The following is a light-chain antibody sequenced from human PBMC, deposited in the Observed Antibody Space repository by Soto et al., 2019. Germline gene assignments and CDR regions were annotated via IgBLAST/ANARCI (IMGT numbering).Light chain of an antibody. V-gene: IGLV1-47*01. CDR3: ESWDDSLSGSYV. J-gene: IGLJ1*01. CDR2: RNN. Sequence: QSVLTQPPSESGTPGQRVTISCSGSSSNIGGNYVYWYQQLPGVAPKLLIYRNNQRPSGVPDRFSGSKSGTSASLAISGLRSEDDADYFCESWDDSLSGSYVSGNGTKVTVL. CDR1: SSNIGGNY.